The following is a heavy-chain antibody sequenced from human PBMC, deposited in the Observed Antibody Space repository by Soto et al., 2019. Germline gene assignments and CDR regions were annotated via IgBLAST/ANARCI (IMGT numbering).Heavy chain of an antibody. CDR3: GRVIQGAETRFDP. V-gene: IGHV1-18*01. D-gene: IGHD1-1*01. CDR1: GNPFTNFV. Sequence: ASVKVSCKDSGNPFTNFVFTWERQAPGHGLEWIGWISAYTDDTKYAQKFPGRVTMTIDTSPTTAYLDLRSLTADHKGVYYCGRVIQGAETRFDPGGQRSPVTVSS. J-gene: IGHJ5*02. CDR2: ISAYTDDT.